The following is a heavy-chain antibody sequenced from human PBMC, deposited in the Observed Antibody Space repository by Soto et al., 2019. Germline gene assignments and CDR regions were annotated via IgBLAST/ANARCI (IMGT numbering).Heavy chain of an antibody. Sequence: EVQLLESGGGLVQPGGSLRLSCAASGFTFSSYAMSWVRQAPGKGLEWVSAISGSGGSTYYADSVKGPFTISRDNSKNTLYRQMNSLRAEETAVYYCAKDNYYDSSGYYDHYYFDYWGQGTLVTVSS. J-gene: IGHJ4*02. V-gene: IGHV3-23*01. CDR2: ISGSGGST. CDR1: GFTFSSYA. D-gene: IGHD3-22*01. CDR3: AKDNYYDSSGYYDHYYFDY.